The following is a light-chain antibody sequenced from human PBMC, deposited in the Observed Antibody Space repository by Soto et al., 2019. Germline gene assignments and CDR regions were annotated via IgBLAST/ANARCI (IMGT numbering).Light chain of an antibody. J-gene: IGKJ4*01. CDR2: DTS. CDR1: QGIGDT. Sequence: EIMMRQSRAPRSVSTGEGATLSCMARQGIGDTLAWYQHNPGQTPRLLIYDTSTRATGVPTRFSGSRSGAEFTLTINRLQYEDFAVYYCQPYNNWLLTFGGRNKVDIK. CDR3: QPYNNWLLT. V-gene: IGKV3-15*01.